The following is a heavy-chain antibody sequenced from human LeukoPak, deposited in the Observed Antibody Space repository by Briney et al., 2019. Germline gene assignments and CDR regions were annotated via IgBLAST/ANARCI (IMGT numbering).Heavy chain of an antibody. CDR2: IYYNGST. V-gene: IGHV4-59*01. J-gene: IGHJ4*02. D-gene: IGHD6-19*01. CDR1: GGSLNDYY. Sequence: SETLSLTCTVSGGSLNDYYWSWIRQPPGKGLEWIGNIYYNGSTNYNPSLKSRVTISVDTSKNQFSLKLSSVTAADTAVYYCARVGYSGGWYGGNYYFDYWGQGTLVSVSS. CDR3: ARVGYSGGWYGGNYYFDY.